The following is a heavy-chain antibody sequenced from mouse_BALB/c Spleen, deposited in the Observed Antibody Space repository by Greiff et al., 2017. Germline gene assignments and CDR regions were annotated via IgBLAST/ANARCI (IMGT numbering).Heavy chain of an antibody. CDR3: VRQNYGILAMDY. CDR2: IRSKSNNYAT. D-gene: IGHD2-1*01. J-gene: IGHJ4*01. V-gene: IGHV10-1*02. CDR1: GFTFNTYA. Sequence: EVQGVESGGGLVQPKGSLKLSCAASGFTFNTYAMNWVRQAPGKGLEWVARIRSKSNNYATYYADSVKDRFTISRDDSQSMLYLQMNNLKTEDTAMYYCVRQNYGILAMDYWGQGTSVTVSS.